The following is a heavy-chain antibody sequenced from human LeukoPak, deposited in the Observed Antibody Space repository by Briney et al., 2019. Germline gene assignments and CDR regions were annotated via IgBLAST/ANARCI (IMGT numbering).Heavy chain of an antibody. CDR1: GFTFSTSS. J-gene: IGHJ6*02. CDR2: IKKDGSEE. CDR3: ARDDYGMDV. V-gene: IGHV3-7*01. Sequence: PGGSLRLSCATSGFTFSTSSMNWVRQAPGKGLEWVAYIKKDGSEEKYVDSVKGRFTISRDNSKNALYLQMNSLRAEDTAVYYCARDDYGMDVWGQGTTVTVSS.